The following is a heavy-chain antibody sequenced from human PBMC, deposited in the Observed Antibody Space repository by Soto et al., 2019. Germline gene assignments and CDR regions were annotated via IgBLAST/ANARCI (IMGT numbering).Heavy chain of an antibody. CDR3: ARGYGDYAPFDY. D-gene: IGHD4-17*01. CDR2: INAGNGNT. J-gene: IGHJ4*02. V-gene: IGHV1-3*01. Sequence: ASVKVSCKASRYTFTSYAMHWVLQAPGQRLEWMGWINAGNGNTKYSQKFQGRVTITRDTSASTAYMELSSLRSEDTAVYYCARGYGDYAPFDYWGQGTLVTVSS. CDR1: RYTFTSYA.